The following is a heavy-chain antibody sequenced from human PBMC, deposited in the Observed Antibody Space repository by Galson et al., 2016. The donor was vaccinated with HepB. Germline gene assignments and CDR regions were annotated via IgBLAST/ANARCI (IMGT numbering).Heavy chain of an antibody. D-gene: IGHD2-2*01. Sequence: SLRLSCAASGFTFSSYAMTWVRQAPGKGLEWVAIVSDDGTHTDYADSVKGRFTISRDNSKNTLYLQMNSLRAEDTSMYYCARSSSCSTINCFLPFDSWGLGALVTVSS. CDR3: ARSSSCSTINCFLPFDS. J-gene: IGHJ4*02. V-gene: IGHV3-30-3*01. CDR2: VSDDGTHT. CDR1: GFTFSSYA.